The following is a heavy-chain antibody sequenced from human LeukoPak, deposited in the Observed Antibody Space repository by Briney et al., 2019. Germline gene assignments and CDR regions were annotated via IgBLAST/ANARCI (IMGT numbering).Heavy chain of an antibody. CDR3: ASFIAVAGTLDY. D-gene: IGHD6-19*01. CDR2: TYHSGST. Sequence: SSETLSLTCGVSGGSISSGGFSWSWIRQPPGKGLEWIGYTYHSGSTYYKPSIKSRVTISIDRSKNYSSLNLSSVTAADTAVYYCASFIAVAGTLDYWGQGTLVTVSS. CDR1: GGSISSGGFS. V-gene: IGHV4-30-2*01. J-gene: IGHJ4*02.